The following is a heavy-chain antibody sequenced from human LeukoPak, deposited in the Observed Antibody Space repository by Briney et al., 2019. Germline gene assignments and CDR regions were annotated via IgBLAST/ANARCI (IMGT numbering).Heavy chain of an antibody. J-gene: IGHJ6*03. Sequence: GGSLRLSCAASGFTFDDYGMSWVRQAPGKGLEWVSGINWNGGSTGYADSVKGRFTISRDNAKNSLYLQMNSLRAEDTALYYCARGGAAAGELNYYYYMDVWGKGTTVTVSS. D-gene: IGHD6-13*01. V-gene: IGHV3-20*04. CDR1: GFTFDDYG. CDR2: INWNGGST. CDR3: ARGGAAAGELNYYYYMDV.